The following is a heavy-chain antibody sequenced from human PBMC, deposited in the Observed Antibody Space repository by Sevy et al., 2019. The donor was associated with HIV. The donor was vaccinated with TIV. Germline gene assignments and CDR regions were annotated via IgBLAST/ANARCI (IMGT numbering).Heavy chain of an antibody. D-gene: IGHD1-1*01. CDR1: GGSISSYY. Sequence: SETLSLTCTVSGGSISSYYWSWIRQPPGKGLEWIGYIYYSGSTNYNPSLKSRVTISVDTSKNQFSLKLSSVTAADTAVYYCARGLIITNLPQVPFDPWGQGTLVTVSS. J-gene: IGHJ5*02. V-gene: IGHV4-59*13. CDR3: ARGLIITNLPQVPFDP. CDR2: IYYSGST.